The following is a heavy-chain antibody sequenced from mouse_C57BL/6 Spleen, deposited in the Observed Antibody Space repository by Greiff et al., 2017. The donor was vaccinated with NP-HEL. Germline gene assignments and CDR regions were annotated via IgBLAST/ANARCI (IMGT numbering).Heavy chain of an antibody. Sequence: VQLQQSGPELVKPGASVKISCKASGYTFTDYYMNWVKQSHGKSLEWIGDINPNNGGTSYNQKFKGKATLTVDKSSSTAYMELRSLTSEDSAVYYCARWAYGSFDYWGQGTTLTVSS. D-gene: IGHD1-1*01. CDR1: GYTFTDYY. CDR3: ARWAYGSFDY. J-gene: IGHJ2*01. CDR2: INPNNGGT. V-gene: IGHV1-26*01.